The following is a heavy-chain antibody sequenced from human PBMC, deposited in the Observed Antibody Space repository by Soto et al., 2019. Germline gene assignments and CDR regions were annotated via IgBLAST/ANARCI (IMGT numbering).Heavy chain of an antibody. Sequence: GGSLRLSCAASGFTFSSYWMSWVRQAPGKGLEWVANIKQDGSEKYYVDSVKGRFTISRDNAKNSLYLQMNSLRAEDTAVYYCARFYYDSSGYLPSPYYYYYGMEVWGQGTTVTASS. V-gene: IGHV3-7*04. CDR1: GFTFSSYW. J-gene: IGHJ6*02. D-gene: IGHD3-22*01. CDR2: IKQDGSEK. CDR3: ARFYYDSSGYLPSPYYYYYGMEV.